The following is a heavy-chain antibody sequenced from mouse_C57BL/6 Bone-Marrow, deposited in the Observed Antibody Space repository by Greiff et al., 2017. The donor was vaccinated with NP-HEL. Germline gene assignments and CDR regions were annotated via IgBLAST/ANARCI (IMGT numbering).Heavy chain of an antibody. J-gene: IGHJ1*03. CDR1: GYTFTSYT. D-gene: IGHD1-1*01. CDR2: INPSSGYT. CDR3: ARRNYGSSHWYFDV. V-gene: IGHV1-4*01. Sequence: QVQLQQSGAELARPGASVKMSCQASGYTFTSYTMHWVKQRPGQGLDWIGYINPSSGYTKYNQKFKDKATLTADTSSSTAYMQRSSLTSEDSAVYYCARRNYGSSHWYFDVWGTGTTVTVSS.